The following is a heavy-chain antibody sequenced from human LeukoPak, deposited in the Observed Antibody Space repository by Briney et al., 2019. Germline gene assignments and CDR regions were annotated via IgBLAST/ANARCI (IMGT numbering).Heavy chain of an antibody. Sequence: GASVKVSCKASGYTFTGYYMHWVRQAPGQGLEWMGWINPNSGGTNYAQKFQGRVTMTRDTSISTAYMELSRLRSDDTAVYYCAREGVGGTGTNAFDIWGQGTMVTVSS. CDR2: INPNSGGT. V-gene: IGHV1-2*02. CDR1: GYTFTGYY. CDR3: AREGVGGTGTNAFDI. D-gene: IGHD1-7*01. J-gene: IGHJ3*02.